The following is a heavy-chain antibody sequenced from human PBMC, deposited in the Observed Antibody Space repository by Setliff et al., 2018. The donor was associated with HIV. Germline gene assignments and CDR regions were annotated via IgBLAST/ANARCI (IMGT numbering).Heavy chain of an antibody. CDR1: GGSISSGSYY. V-gene: IGHV4-61*02. CDR2: IYTSVST. J-gene: IGHJ4*02. Sequence: SETLSLTCTVSGGSISSGSYYWSWIRQPAGKGLVWIGRIYTSVSTNFNPSLKSRVTISFDTSKNQFSLKLNSVTAADTAVYYCASDYAGSGMPFDYWGRGTLVTVS. D-gene: IGHD2-15*01. CDR3: ASDYAGSGMPFDY.